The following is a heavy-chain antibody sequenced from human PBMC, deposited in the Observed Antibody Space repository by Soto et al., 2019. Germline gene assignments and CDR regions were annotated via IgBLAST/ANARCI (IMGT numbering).Heavy chain of an antibody. J-gene: IGHJ3*02. CDR1: GYTFTSYD. CDR3: VGFHYYGSGSYYNDAFDI. D-gene: IGHD3-10*01. CDR2: MNPNSGNT. V-gene: IGHV1-8*01. Sequence: ASVKVSCKASGYTFTSYDINWGRQATGQGLEWMGWMNPNSGNTGYAQKFQGRVTMTRNTSISTAYMELSSLRSEDTAVYYCVGFHYYGSGSYYNDAFDIWGQGTMVTVSS.